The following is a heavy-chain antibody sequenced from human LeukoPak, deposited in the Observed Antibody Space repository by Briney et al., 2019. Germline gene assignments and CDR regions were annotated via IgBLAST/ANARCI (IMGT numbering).Heavy chain of an antibody. CDR3: ARESYCSGGNCYSGAGDY. CDR2: IRAHNGNT. J-gene: IGHJ4*02. Sequence: ASVKVSCKASGYTFSNYGITWVRQAPGQGLEWMGWIRAHNGNTKYAQNLQGRVTMTTDTSTSTAYMELRRLTSDDTAVYYCARESYCSGGNCYSGAGDYWGQGTLVSVSS. V-gene: IGHV1-18*01. D-gene: IGHD2-15*01. CDR1: GYTFSNYG.